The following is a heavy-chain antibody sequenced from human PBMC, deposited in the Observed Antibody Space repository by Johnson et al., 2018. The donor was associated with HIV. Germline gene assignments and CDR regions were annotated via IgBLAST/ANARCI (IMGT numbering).Heavy chain of an antibody. CDR1: GFTFSDCA. CDR3: ARVRAGRENAFDI. CDR2: ITVSGDNT. Sequence: VQLVESGGGVVQPGRSLRLSCAASGFTFSDCAMSWVRQGPGKGLEWVSAITVSGDNTYYADSVKGRFTISRDNSKNTLYLQMNSPRVDDTAIYYCARVRAGRENAFDIWGQGTMVTVSS. V-gene: IGHV3-23*04. J-gene: IGHJ3*02. D-gene: IGHD1-26*01.